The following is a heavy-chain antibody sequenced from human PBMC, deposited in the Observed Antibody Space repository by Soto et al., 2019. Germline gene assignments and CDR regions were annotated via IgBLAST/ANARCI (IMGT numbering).Heavy chain of an antibody. J-gene: IGHJ4*02. CDR1: GFTFSSYG. V-gene: IGHV3-33*01. CDR3: AAGAYYFDY. D-gene: IGHD3-10*01. Sequence: QVQLVESGGGVVQPGRSLRLSCAASGFTFSSYGMHWVRQAPGKGLEWVAVIWYDGSNKYYADSVKGRSTISRDNSKNTLYLQMNSLRAEDTAVYYCAAGAYYFDYWGQGTLVTVSS. CDR2: IWYDGSNK.